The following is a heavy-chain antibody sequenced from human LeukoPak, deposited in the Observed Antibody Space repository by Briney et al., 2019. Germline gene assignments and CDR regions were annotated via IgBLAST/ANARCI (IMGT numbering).Heavy chain of an antibody. J-gene: IGHJ3*02. CDR3: ARAYDSSGYSSDAFDI. CDR2: MNPNSGNT. CDR1: GYTFTSYD. Sequence: ASVKVSCKASGYTFTSYDINWVRQATGQGLEWMGWMNPNSGNTGYAQKFQGRVTMTRNTSISTAYMELSSLRSEDTAVYYCARAYDSSGYSSDAFDIWGQGTMVTVSS. V-gene: IGHV1-8*01. D-gene: IGHD3-22*01.